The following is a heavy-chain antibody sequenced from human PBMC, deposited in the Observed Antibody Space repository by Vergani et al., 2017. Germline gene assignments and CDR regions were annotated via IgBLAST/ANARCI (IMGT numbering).Heavy chain of an antibody. Sequence: QVQLVQSGAEVKKPGASVKVSCKASGYTFTSYGISWVRQAPGQGLEWMGWISAYNGNTNYAQKLQGWVTMTGDTSSSTAYMELSRRRSDDTAVDYCVRGAVLGYCSGGSCYFDLWGRGTLVTVSS. CDR2: ISAYNGNT. J-gene: IGHJ2*01. CDR1: GYTFTSYG. D-gene: IGHD2-15*01. V-gene: IGHV1-18*01. CDR3: VRGAVLGYCSGGSCYFDL.